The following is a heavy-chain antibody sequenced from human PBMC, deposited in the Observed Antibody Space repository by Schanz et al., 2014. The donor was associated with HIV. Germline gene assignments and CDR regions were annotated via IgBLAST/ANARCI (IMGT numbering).Heavy chain of an antibody. V-gene: IGHV3-33*06. Sequence: QVRLVESGGGVVQPGRSLRLSCAASGFTFSSYGMHWVRQAPGKGLEWVAVIWYDGSNKYYVDSVKGRFTISRDNSKNTVDLQMTSLRPEDAAVYYCAKWGREEDYGDYDLYYYYYGLDVWGQGTTVTVSS. J-gene: IGHJ6*02. CDR2: IWYDGSNK. D-gene: IGHD4-17*01. CDR1: GFTFSSYG. CDR3: AKWGREEDYGDYDLYYYYYGLDV.